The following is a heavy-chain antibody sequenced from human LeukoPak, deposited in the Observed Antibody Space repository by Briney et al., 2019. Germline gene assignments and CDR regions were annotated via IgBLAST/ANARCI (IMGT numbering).Heavy chain of an antibody. CDR3: AKDGEEGSSSWYYFDY. CDR1: GFTFDDYA. Sequence: PGGSLRLSCAASGFTFDDYAMHWVRQAPGKGLEWVSLISWDGGSTYYADSVKGRFTISRDNSKNSLYLQMNSLRAEDTALYYCAKDGEEGSSSWYYFDYWGQGTLVTVSS. V-gene: IGHV3-43D*03. CDR2: ISWDGGST. D-gene: IGHD6-13*01. J-gene: IGHJ4*02.